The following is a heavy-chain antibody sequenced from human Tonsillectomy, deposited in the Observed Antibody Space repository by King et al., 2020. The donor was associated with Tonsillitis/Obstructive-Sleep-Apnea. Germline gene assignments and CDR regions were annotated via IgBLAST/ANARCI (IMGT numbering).Heavy chain of an antibody. Sequence: VQLVESGGGVVQPGRSLRLSCAASGFNFSSYGMHWVRQAPGKGLEWVAVISYDGSNKYYADSVKGRFTISRDNSKNTLYLQMNSLRAEDTALYYCAKDEGRFLEWLLYTNFDYWGQGTLVTVSS. V-gene: IGHV3-30*18. CDR3: AKDEGRFLEWLLYTNFDY. D-gene: IGHD3-3*01. CDR2: ISYDGSNK. CDR1: GFNFSSYG. J-gene: IGHJ4*02.